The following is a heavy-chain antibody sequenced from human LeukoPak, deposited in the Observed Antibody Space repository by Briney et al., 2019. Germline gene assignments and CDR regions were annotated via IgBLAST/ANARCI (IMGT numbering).Heavy chain of an antibody. CDR2: IKQDGSEK. CDR3: ARDGSGY. CDR1: GFIFSSYW. V-gene: IGHV3-7*03. Sequence: GGSLRLSCAASGFIFSSYWMSWVRQAPGKGLEWVANIKQDGSEKNYVDSVKGRFTISRDNAKNSLYLQMNSLRAEDTAVYYCARDGSGYWGQGTLVTVSS. J-gene: IGHJ4*02.